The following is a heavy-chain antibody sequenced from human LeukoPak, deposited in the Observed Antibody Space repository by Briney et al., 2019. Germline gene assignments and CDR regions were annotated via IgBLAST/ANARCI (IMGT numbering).Heavy chain of an antibody. CDR3: ARSGAYYYDSSGYYAVGY. V-gene: IGHV1-18*01. J-gene: IGHJ4*02. D-gene: IGHD3-22*01. Sequence: ASVKVPCKASGYTFTSYGISWVRQAPGQGLEWMGWISAYNGNTNYAQKLQGRVTMTTDTSTSTAYMELRSLRSDDTAVYYCARSGAYYYDSSGYYAVGYWGQGTLVTVSS. CDR1: GYTFTSYG. CDR2: ISAYNGNT.